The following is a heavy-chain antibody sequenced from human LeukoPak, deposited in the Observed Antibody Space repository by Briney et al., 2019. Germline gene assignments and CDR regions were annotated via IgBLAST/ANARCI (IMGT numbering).Heavy chain of an antibody. J-gene: IGHJ6*03. CDR3: ARVSSSWAQEYYYYYYMDV. V-gene: IGHV1-2*06. D-gene: IGHD6-13*01. CDR2: INPNSGGT. Sequence: ASVKVSCKASGYTFTGYYVHWVRQAPGQGLEWMGRINPNSGGTNYAQKFQGGVTMTRDTSISTAYMELSRLRSDDTAVYYCARVSSSWAQEYYYYYYMDVWGKGTTVTVSS. CDR1: GYTFTGYY.